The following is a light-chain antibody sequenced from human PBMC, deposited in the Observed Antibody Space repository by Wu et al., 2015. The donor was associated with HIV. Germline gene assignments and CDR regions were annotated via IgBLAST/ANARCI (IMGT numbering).Light chain of an antibody. CDR3: QQYGSSPLVT. CDR2: GAS. V-gene: IGKV3-20*01. J-gene: IGKJ4*01. CDR1: QSVTTNS. Sequence: EIVMTQSPATLSVSPGERATLSCRASQSVTTNSLVWYQQKPGQAPRLLIYGASSRATGIPDRFSGSGSGTDFTLTISRLDPEDFAVYHCQQYGSSPLVTFGGGTKVEIK.